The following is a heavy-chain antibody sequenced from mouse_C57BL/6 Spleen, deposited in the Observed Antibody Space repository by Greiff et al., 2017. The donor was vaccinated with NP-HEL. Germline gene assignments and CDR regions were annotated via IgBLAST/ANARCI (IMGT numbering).Heavy chain of an antibody. D-gene: IGHD4-1*01. Sequence: EVKLQESGPGLVKPSQSLSLTCSVTGYSITSGYYWNWIRQFPGNKLEWMGYISYDGSNNYNPSLKNRISITRDTSKNQFFLKLNSVTTEDTATYYCARETGMYFDVWGTRTTVTVSS. CDR2: ISYDGSN. CDR3: ARETGMYFDV. V-gene: IGHV3-6*01. J-gene: IGHJ1*03. CDR1: GYSITSGYY.